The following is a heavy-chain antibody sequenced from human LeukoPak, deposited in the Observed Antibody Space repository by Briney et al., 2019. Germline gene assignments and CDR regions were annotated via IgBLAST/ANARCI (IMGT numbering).Heavy chain of an antibody. CDR2: IYYSGST. V-gene: IGHV4-39*01. CDR1: GFTFSDYY. J-gene: IGHJ4*02. CDR3: ARHGAPSSAPYDYVWGSYRPYFDY. Sequence: LRLSCAASGFTFSDYYMSWIRQPPGKGLEWIGSIYYSGSTYYNPSLKSRVTISVDTSKNQFSLKLSSVTAADTAVYYCARHGAPSSAPYDYVWGSYRPYFDYWGQGTLVTVSS. D-gene: IGHD3-16*02.